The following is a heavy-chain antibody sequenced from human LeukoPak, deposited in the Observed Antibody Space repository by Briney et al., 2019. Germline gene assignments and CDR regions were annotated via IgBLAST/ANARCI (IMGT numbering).Heavy chain of an antibody. V-gene: IGHV3-21*01. CDR1: GFTFSSYS. CDR3: ARDGGDSSSAYYFDY. D-gene: IGHD6-13*01. CDR2: ISSSSSYI. Sequence: GGSLRLSCAASGFTFSSYSMNWVRQAPGKGLEWVSSISSSSSYIYYADSVKGRFTISRDNAKNSLYLQMNSLRAEDTAVYYCARDGGDSSSAYYFDYWGQGTLVTVSS. J-gene: IGHJ4*02.